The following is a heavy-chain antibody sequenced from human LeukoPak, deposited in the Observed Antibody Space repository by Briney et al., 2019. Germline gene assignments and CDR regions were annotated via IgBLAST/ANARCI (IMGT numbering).Heavy chain of an antibody. V-gene: IGHV3-11*01. CDR2: ISHTVTTT. CDR3: VRTARLIDY. D-gene: IGHD3-3*01. CDR1: AFTVSSNY. J-gene: IGHJ4*02. Sequence: PVGSLRLSCAAPAFTVSSNYMSWVRQAPRKGLEWVSYISHTVTTTMYGDSVQGRFTVSRDNANNLLFLQMNSLRAEDTAVYFCVRTARLIDYWGQGTLVTVSS.